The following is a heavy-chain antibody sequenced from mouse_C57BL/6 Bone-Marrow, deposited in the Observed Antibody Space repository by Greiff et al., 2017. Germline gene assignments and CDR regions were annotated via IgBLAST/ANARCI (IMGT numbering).Heavy chain of an antibody. V-gene: IGHV1-50*01. CDR1: GYTFTSYW. D-gene: IGHD1-1*01. CDR2: IDPSDSYT. CDR3: ARGRRYYFDY. Sequence: VQLQQPGAELVKPGASVKLSCKASGYTFTSYWMQWVKQRPGQGLEWIVEIDPSDSYTNYNQKFKGKATLTVDSSSSTAYMQLSSLTSEDSAVYYCARGRRYYFDYWGQGTTRTVSS. J-gene: IGHJ2*01.